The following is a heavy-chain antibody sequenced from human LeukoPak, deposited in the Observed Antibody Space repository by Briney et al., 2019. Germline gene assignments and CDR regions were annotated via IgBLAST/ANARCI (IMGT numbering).Heavy chain of an antibody. J-gene: IGHJ2*01. V-gene: IGHV4-4*07. CDR3: ARDSRSSSVWYFDV. CDR2: VYHSGST. CDR1: GDSISSYY. Sequence: SETLSLTCTVSGDSISSYYWSWIRQPAGKGLEWIRRVYHSGSTNHNPSLKSRVTMSVDTSKNQCSLKLSSVTAADTAVYYCARDSRSSSVWYFDVWGRGTLVTVSS. D-gene: IGHD6-6*01.